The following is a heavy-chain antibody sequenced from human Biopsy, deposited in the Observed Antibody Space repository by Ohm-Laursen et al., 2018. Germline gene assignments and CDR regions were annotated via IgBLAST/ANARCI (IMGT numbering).Heavy chain of an antibody. Sequence: SVKVSCKASGYTFSMYAIIWVRQAPGQGLEWMGWSSAYNGKTNYAQKFQGRLTKTTDTSTSTAYMELRSLRSDDTAVYYCARDRPSVSTYGVDWGQGTLVTVSS. D-gene: IGHD3-3*01. CDR2: SSAYNGKT. J-gene: IGHJ4*02. CDR3: ARDRPSVSTYGVD. CDR1: GYTFSMYA. V-gene: IGHV1-18*01.